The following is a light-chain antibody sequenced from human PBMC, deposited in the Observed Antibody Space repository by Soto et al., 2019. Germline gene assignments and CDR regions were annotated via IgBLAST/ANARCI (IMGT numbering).Light chain of an antibody. CDR3: QHFGGTTFS. Sequence: AALSCSASRSVSSSYIAWYQQRPGQTPSLLIYGASTRATGIPDRFSGSGSGTHFTLTISRLEPGAFAVYYCQHFGGTTFSFGQGTRLEIK. V-gene: IGKV3-20*01. CDR1: RSVSSSY. CDR2: GAS. J-gene: IGKJ5*01.